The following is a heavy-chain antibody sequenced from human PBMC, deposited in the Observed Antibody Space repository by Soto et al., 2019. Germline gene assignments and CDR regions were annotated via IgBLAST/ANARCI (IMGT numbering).Heavy chain of an antibody. CDR2: ISSSSSYT. V-gene: IGHV3-11*06. J-gene: IGHJ4*02. CDR1: GFTVSDYY. CDR3: ARVRLPGFYFGY. D-gene: IGHD4-17*01. Sequence: GGSLRLSCAASGFTVSDYYMSWIHQAPGQWLEWVSYISSSSSYTNYADSVKGRFTISRDNDKNSLYLQMNSLTAEDTAVYYCARVRLPGFYFGYWGQGXLVTVSS.